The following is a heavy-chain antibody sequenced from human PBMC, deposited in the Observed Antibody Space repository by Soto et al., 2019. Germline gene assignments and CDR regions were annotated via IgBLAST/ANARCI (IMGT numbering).Heavy chain of an antibody. V-gene: IGHV1-2*02. CDR1: GYPVTAYY. J-gene: IGHJ3*02. D-gene: IGHD3-3*01. Sequence: QLHLVQSGAVVKKPGASVTVSCSASGYPVTAYYMHWVRQAPGRGLEWMGGINPATGAAKYTQTCQGRVTLTRDASTSTSFLGMSGLTAADAAVFYGARGGGVGVAGSAAFDMWGHGTLVPVSS. CDR3: ARGGGVGVAGSAAFDM. CDR2: INPATGAA.